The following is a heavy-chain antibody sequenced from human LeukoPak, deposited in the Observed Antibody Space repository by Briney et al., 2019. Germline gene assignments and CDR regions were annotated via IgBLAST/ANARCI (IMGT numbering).Heavy chain of an antibody. CDR1: GGSISSSSHS. Sequence: SETLSLTCTVSGGSISSSSHSWGWIRQPPGKGLEWIGYIYDSGSTNYNPSLKSRVTISVDTSNNQFSLKLNSVTAADTAVYYCARHGTSGIYRRPFDIWGQGTMVTVSS. V-gene: IGHV4-61*05. CDR3: ARHGTSGIYRRPFDI. CDR2: IYDSGST. D-gene: IGHD1-26*01. J-gene: IGHJ3*02.